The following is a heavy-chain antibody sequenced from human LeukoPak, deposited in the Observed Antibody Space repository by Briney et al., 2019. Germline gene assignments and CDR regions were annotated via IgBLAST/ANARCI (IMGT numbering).Heavy chain of an antibody. D-gene: IGHD6-19*01. V-gene: IGHV3-15*01. Sequence: GGSLRLSCAASGFTLNNAWMSWVRQAPGKGLEWVGRIKSKTDGGTTEYAAPVKGRFTILRDDSKNTLYLQMNSLKTEDTAVYYCTTGKKSCGWYRYFDFWGQGTLVTVSS. CDR1: GFTLNNAW. CDR2: IKSKTDGGTT. CDR3: TTGKKSCGWYRYFDF. J-gene: IGHJ4*02.